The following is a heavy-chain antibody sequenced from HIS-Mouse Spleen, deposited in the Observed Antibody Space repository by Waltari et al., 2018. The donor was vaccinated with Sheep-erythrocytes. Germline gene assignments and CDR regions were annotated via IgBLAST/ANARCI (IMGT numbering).Heavy chain of an antibody. D-gene: IGHD6-13*01. CDR2: IYYSGST. Sequence: QVQLQESGPGLVKPSQTLSLTCTVSGGSISSGGYYWSWIRQHPGKGLEWIGYIYYSGSTYYNPSLKRRVTISVDTSKNQFSLKLSSVTAADTAVYYYARETGIAASKRAFDIWGQGTMVTVSS. J-gene: IGHJ3*02. V-gene: IGHV4-31*03. CDR1: GGSISSGGYY. CDR3: ARETGIAASKRAFDI.